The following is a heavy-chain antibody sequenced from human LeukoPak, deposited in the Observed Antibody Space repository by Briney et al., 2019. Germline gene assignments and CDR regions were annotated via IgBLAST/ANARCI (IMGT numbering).Heavy chain of an antibody. Sequence: PSETLSLTCAVYGGSFSGYYWSWIRQPPGKGLEWIGYMYYSGSTNYNPSLKSRVSISVDTSKNQFSLKLTSVTAADTAVYYCARRSYGSGVDVWGQGTTVTVSS. CDR3: ARRSYGSGVDV. CDR2: MYYSGST. J-gene: IGHJ6*02. D-gene: IGHD3-10*01. V-gene: IGHV4-59*08. CDR1: GGSFSGYY.